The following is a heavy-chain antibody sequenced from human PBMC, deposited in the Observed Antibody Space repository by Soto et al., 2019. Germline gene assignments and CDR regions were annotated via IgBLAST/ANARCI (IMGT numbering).Heavy chain of an antibody. CDR1: GFRFSIYS. V-gene: IGHV3-48*02. CDR2: ITSDTKTI. Sequence: EVQLVESGGNLVQPGGSLRLSCAASGFRFSIYSMNWVRQAPGKGLEWSAYITSDTKTIKYADSVRGRFTISRDNGKTSVYIQMNSLRDEDTAVYYCARSGEGHFDYWGQGTVVTVSA. J-gene: IGHJ4*02. D-gene: IGHD3-10*01. CDR3: ARSGEGHFDY.